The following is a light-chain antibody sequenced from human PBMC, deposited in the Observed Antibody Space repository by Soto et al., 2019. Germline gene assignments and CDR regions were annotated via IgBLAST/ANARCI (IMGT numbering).Light chain of an antibody. CDR3: ISYTDRQSYL. V-gene: IGLV2-14*03. J-gene: IGLJ1*01. CDR1: SSDIGSYNH. Sequence: HPRSVCWSPGRSITIACSGTSSDIGSYNHVAWYQQFPGKSPKLMIYAVSDRPPGVSDRFSGSKSGITASLTISGLQAEDEADYYCISYTDRQSYLFGTGTKVTAL. CDR2: AVS.